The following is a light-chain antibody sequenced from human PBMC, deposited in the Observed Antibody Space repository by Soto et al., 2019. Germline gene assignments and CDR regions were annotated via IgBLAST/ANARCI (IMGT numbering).Light chain of an antibody. CDR2: GAS. Sequence: MGLTQCPGTLSLSPGERATLSCRASQSVSSSYLAWYQQKPGQAPRLLIYGASSRATGIPDRFSGSGSGTDFTLTISRLAPEDFAVYYCHQYGSSPTFGQGTKVDIK. CDR3: HQYGSSPT. J-gene: IGKJ1*01. CDR1: QSVSSSY. V-gene: IGKV3-20*01.